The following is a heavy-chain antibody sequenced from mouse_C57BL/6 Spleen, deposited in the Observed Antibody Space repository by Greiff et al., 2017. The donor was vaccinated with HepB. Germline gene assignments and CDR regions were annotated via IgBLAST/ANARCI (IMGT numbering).Heavy chain of an antibody. CDR3: ARSLLGAQGFDD. CDR1: GYTFTSYW. V-gene: IGHV1-55*01. Sequence: QVHVKQPGAELVKPGASVKMSCKASGYTFTSYWITWVKQRPGQGLEWIGDIYPGSGSTNYNEKFKSKATLTVDTSSSTAYMQLSSLTSEDSAVYNCARSLLGAQGFDDWGQGTTLTVAS. J-gene: IGHJ2*01. CDR2: IYPGSGST. D-gene: IGHD3-2*02.